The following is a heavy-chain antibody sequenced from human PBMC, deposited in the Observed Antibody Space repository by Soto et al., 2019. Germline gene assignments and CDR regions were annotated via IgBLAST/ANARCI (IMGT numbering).Heavy chain of an antibody. V-gene: IGHV4-59*01. CDR2: IYYSGST. D-gene: IGHD6-19*01. J-gene: IGHJ4*02. Sequence: PSETLSLTCTVSGGSISSYYWSWIRQPPGKGLEWIGYIYYSGSTNYNPSLKSRVTISVDTSKNQFSLKLSSVTAADTAVYYCARSSWLVQFVDYWGQGTLVTVSS. CDR1: GGSISSYY. CDR3: ARSSWLVQFVDY.